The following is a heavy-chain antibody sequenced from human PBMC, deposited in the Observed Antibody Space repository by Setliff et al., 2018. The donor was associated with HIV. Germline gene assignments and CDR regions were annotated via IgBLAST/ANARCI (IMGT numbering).Heavy chain of an antibody. CDR2: IRSDGSNK. J-gene: IGHJ4*02. Sequence: GGSLRLSCATSGFTFSSHGIHWVRQAPGKGLEWVASIRSDGSNKYYADSVTGRFTISRDDSKNTLYLQMNSLRAEDTAVYYCAKDKGQKYADYWGQGTMVTVSS. CDR1: GFTFSSHG. D-gene: IGHD3-10*01. V-gene: IGHV3-30*02. CDR3: AKDKGQKYADY.